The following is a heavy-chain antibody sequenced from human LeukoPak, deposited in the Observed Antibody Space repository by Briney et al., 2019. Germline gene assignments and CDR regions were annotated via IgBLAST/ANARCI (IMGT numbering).Heavy chain of an antibody. Sequence: PGGSLRLSCAASGFSLSGYWVHWVRQIPGKGLMWVARIGSDGSGTTYADPVKGRFTISRDNSKNTLYLQMNSLRDEDAAVYHCTRVQAGRSGLMDVWGRGTTVTVSS. CDR2: IGSDGSGT. CDR1: GFSLSGYW. CDR3: TRVQAGRSGLMDV. V-gene: IGHV3-74*03. J-gene: IGHJ6*02. D-gene: IGHD2-8*02.